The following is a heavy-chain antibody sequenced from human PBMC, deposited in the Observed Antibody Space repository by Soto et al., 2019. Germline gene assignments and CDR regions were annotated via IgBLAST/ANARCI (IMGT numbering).Heavy chain of an antibody. D-gene: IGHD1-26*01. CDR1: GGSISSYY. Sequence: PSETLSLTCTVSGGSISSYYWSWIRQPPGKGLEWIGYIYYSGSTNYNPSLKGRVTISVDTSKNQFSLKLSSVTAADTAVYYCARDFNSGSLDIWGQGTMVTVSS. V-gene: IGHV4-59*01. CDR2: IYYSGST. CDR3: ARDFNSGSLDI. J-gene: IGHJ3*02.